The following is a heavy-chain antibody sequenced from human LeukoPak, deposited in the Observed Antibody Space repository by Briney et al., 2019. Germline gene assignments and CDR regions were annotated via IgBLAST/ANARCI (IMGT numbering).Heavy chain of an antibody. D-gene: IGHD6-19*01. CDR3: AIYSSGWFDY. J-gene: IGHJ4*02. CDR1: GFTFSIYS. Sequence: PGGSLRLSCAASGFTFSIYSMNWVRQAPGKGLEWVSYITSGSSTIYYSDSVKGRFTISRDNAKNSLYLQMNSLRAEDTAVYYCAIYSSGWFDYWGQGTLVTVSS. V-gene: IGHV3-48*04. CDR2: ITSGSSTI.